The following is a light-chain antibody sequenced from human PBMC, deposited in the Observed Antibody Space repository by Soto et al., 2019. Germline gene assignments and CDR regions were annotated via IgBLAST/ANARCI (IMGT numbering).Light chain of an antibody. Sequence: DIVMTQSPDSLAVSLGERATINCKSSQTVLDSSNNKDYLTWYQQKPGQPPKLLIYWASNREFGVPDRFSGSGSGTDFTLTISSLQAEDVAVYYCQQYDHLVSFGRGTKLEIK. V-gene: IGKV4-1*01. CDR3: QQYDHLVS. CDR2: WAS. CDR1: QTVLDSSNNKDY. J-gene: IGKJ2*01.